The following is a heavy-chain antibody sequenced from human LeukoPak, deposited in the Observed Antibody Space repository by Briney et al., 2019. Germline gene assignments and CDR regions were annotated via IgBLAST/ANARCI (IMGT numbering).Heavy chain of an antibody. V-gene: IGHV3-23*01. CDR2: IIESGENT. J-gene: IGHJ4*02. CDR3: AKDGTGGTLVARIDY. Sequence: GSLRLSCAASGFTFNNYAMYWVRQAPGKGLEWVSAIIESGENTYYTDSVKGRFTISRDNSKNTLYLQMNSLRAEDTAVYYCAKDGTGGTLVARIDYWGQGTLVTISS. D-gene: IGHD2-8*02. CDR1: GFTFNNYA.